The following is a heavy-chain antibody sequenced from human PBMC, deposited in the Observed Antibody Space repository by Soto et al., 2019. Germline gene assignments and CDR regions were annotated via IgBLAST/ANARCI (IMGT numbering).Heavy chain of an antibody. V-gene: IGHV3-30*18. CDR2: ISYDGNYK. Sequence: QMQQVESGGGVVQPGRSLRLSCIASGFTFDTFGIHWVRQAPGKGLEWVALISYDGNYKYFIDSVKGRFTISRDNSKNTLYLQMNSLRTEDTAVYYCAKGSYGGGRVYFDYWGQGTLVIVSS. CDR1: GFTFDTFG. CDR3: AKGSYGGGRVYFDY. D-gene: IGHD3-16*01. J-gene: IGHJ4*02.